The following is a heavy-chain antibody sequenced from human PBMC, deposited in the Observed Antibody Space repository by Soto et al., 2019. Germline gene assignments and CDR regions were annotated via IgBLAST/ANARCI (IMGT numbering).Heavy chain of an antibody. CDR3: ARGGYSSSYYGYDY. CDR1: GFTFSKYA. Sequence: PGGSLRLSCAASGFTFSKYAMTWARQAPGKGLEWVSAISSNGAGTYYVDSVKGRFTVSRDNSKNTLYLQMHSLRAEDTAVYYCARGGYSSSYYGYDYWGQGTLVTVSS. CDR2: ISSNGAGT. D-gene: IGHD6-13*01. V-gene: IGHV3-23*01. J-gene: IGHJ4*02.